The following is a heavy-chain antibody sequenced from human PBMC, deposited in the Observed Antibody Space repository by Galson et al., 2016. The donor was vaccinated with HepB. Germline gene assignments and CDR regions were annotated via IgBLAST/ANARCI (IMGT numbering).Heavy chain of an antibody. CDR3: ARDRDNYGSGSDY. J-gene: IGHJ4*02. CDR1: GYSFTSHS. V-gene: IGHV1-18*01. CDR2: ITTYSGDT. D-gene: IGHD3-10*01. Sequence: SVKVSCKASGYSFTSHSISWVRRAPGQGLEWMGYITTYSGDTYYAPNLQGRVTMTTDTSTRTAYMELRSLRSDDTAVYYCARDRDNYGSGSDYWGQGTLVTVSP.